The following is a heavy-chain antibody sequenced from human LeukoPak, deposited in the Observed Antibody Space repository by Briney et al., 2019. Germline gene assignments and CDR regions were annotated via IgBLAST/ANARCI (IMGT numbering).Heavy chain of an antibody. Sequence: PGGSLRLSCAASGFTFSSYWMSWVRQAPGKGLEWVANIKEDGSEKYYVDSVKGRFTISRDNAKNSLYLQMNSLRAEDTAVYYCARVPPRYCTNGVCYQYYYYYMDVWGKGTTVTVSS. V-gene: IGHV3-7*01. CDR1: GFTFSSYW. CDR3: ARVPPRYCTNGVCYQYYYYYMDV. D-gene: IGHD2-8*01. CDR2: IKEDGSEK. J-gene: IGHJ6*03.